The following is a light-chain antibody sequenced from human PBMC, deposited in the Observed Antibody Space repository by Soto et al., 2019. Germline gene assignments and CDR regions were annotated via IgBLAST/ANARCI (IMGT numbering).Light chain of an antibody. J-gene: IGKJ2*01. Sequence: EIVMTQSPATLSVSPGDRATLSCRASESVWRNLAWYQQKPGQAPRLLLYGASTRATGIPARFSGSGSGTEFTLTISSLRSEDFAVYYCQQYNDWPPRYTFGQGTKLEIK. CDR1: ESVWRN. CDR3: QQYNDWPPRYT. CDR2: GAS. V-gene: IGKV3-15*01.